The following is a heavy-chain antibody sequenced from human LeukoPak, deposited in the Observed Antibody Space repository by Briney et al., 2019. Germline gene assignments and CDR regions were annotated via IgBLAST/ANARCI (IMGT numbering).Heavy chain of an antibody. CDR3: ARGYCSSTSCFGFFWY. Sequence: GGSLRLSCAASGFTFSSYEMNWARQAPGKGLEWVSYISSSGSTIYYADSVKGRFTISRDNAKNSLYLQMNSLRAEDTAVYYCARGYCSSTSCFGFFWYWGQGTLVAVSS. CDR1: GFTFSSYE. V-gene: IGHV3-48*03. J-gene: IGHJ4*02. D-gene: IGHD2-2*01. CDR2: ISSSGSTI.